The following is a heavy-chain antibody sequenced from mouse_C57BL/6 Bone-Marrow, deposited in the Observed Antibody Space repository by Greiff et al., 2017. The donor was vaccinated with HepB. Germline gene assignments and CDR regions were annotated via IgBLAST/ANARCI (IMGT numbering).Heavy chain of an antibody. CDR3: THDYDPWFAY. Sequence: VQLQQSGAELVKPGASVKISCKASGYTFTDYNINWVKQRPGQGLEWIGKIGPGSGSTYYNEKFKGKATLTADKSSSTAYMQLSSLTSEDSAVYCGTHDYDPWFAYWGQGTLVTVSA. CDR1: GYTFTDYN. D-gene: IGHD2-4*01. CDR2: IGPGSGST. J-gene: IGHJ3*01. V-gene: IGHV1-77*01.